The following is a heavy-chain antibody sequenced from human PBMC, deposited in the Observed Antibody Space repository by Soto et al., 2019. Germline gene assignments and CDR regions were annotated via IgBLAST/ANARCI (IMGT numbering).Heavy chain of an antibody. CDR1: GGSFSGYY. V-gene: IGHV4-34*01. CDR2: INHSGST. CDR3: ARGHDVVVVAATDQKSAMAEKNAFDY. D-gene: IGHD2-15*01. Sequence: ASETLSLTCAVYGGSFSGYYWSWIRQPPGKGLEWIGEINHSGSTNYNPSLKSRVTISVDTSKNQFSLKLSSVTAADTAVYYCARGHDVVVVAATDQKSAMAEKNAFDYWGQGTLVTVSS. J-gene: IGHJ4*02.